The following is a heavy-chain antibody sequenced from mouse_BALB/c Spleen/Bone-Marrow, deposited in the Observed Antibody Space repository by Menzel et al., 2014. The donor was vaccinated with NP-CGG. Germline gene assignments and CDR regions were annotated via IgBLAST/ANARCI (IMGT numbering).Heavy chain of an antibody. CDR2: IDPANGNT. CDR1: GFNIKDTY. CDR3: AMYYYGSSLFAY. Sequence: EVKLQESGAELVKPGASVKLSCTASGFNIKDTYMHWVKQRPEQGLEWIGRIDPANGNTKYDPKFQGKATITADTSSNTAYLQLSSLTSEDTAVYYCAMYYYGSSLFAYGGQGTLVTVSA. V-gene: IGHV14-3*02. D-gene: IGHD1-1*01. J-gene: IGHJ3*01.